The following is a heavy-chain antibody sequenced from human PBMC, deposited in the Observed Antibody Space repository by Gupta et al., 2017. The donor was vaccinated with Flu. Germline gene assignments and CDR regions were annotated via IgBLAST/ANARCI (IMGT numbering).Heavy chain of an antibody. Sequence: GKGLEGVSVIYSGGGTYYADSVKGRFTISRDNSKNTLLLQMNSLRAEDTAVYYCARGSVAARPGDYYYYMDVWGKGTTVTVSS. CDR3: ARGSVAARPGDYYYYMDV. D-gene: IGHD6-6*01. J-gene: IGHJ6*03. CDR2: IYSGGGT. V-gene: IGHV3-53*01.